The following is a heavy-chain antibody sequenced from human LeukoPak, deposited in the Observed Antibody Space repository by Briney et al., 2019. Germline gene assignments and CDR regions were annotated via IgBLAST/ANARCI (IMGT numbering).Heavy chain of an antibody. Sequence: PGGSLRLSCIASGFTFSSYSMNWVRQVPGKGLGWVSYISDSSTTIYYADSVEGRFTISRDNAKNSLYLQMNSLRAEDTAVYYCARDWYGDYGYWGQGTLVTVSS. D-gene: IGHD4-17*01. CDR2: ISDSSTTI. CDR1: GFTFSSYS. J-gene: IGHJ4*02. V-gene: IGHV3-48*01. CDR3: ARDWYGDYGY.